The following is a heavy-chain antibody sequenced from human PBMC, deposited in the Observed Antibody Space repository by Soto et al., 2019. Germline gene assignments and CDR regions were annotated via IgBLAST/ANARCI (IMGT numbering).Heavy chain of an antibody. CDR3: AKAFGALIAGGFDF. CDR1: GFTFSSFA. Sequence: VQLLESGGGYVQPGGSLRLSCAASGFTFSSFAMTWVRQAPGKGLEYVSVISSRGGNTDYADSGKARLTIPSDNSKNTVDLQMKVLGAEDTGVYYFAKAFGALIAGGFDFWGQGTLVTVSS. D-gene: IGHD3-16*02. CDR2: ISSRGGNT. J-gene: IGHJ4*02. V-gene: IGHV3-23*01.